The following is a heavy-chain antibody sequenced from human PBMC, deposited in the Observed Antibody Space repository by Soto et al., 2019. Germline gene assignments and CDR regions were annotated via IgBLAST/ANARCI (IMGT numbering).Heavy chain of an antibody. J-gene: IGHJ4*02. V-gene: IGHV4-59*01. Sequence: PSETLSLTCTVSGGSISSYYWSWVRQAPGKTLEWIGYVYYTGSPNYNPSLKSRAIISVDTSKNQVSLNLTSATAADTAVYYCVPALGSSHSRFWGPGSRVTVSS. D-gene: IGHD2-2*01. CDR1: GGSISSYY. CDR3: VPALGSSHSRF. CDR2: VYYTGSP.